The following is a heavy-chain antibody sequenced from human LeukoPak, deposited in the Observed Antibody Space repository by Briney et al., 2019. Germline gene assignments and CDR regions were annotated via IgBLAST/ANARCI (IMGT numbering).Heavy chain of an antibody. CDR1: GFTFGSYA. CDR3: ARGSSGSYYNSRFDY. CDR2: ISGSGGST. D-gene: IGHD3-10*01. V-gene: IGHV3-23*01. Sequence: GGSLRLSCAAPGFTFGSYAMSSVRQAPGKGLDWVSAISGSGGSTYYAGSVMGRFTTSRDNSKNTLYLEMNSLRGEDTAVYYCARGSSGSYYNSRFDYWGQGTLVTVSS. J-gene: IGHJ4*02.